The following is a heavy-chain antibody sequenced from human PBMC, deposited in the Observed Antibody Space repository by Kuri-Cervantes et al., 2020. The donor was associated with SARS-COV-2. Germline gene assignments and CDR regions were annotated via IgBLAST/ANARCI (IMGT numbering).Heavy chain of an antibody. Sequence: GASLKISCAASGFTFSSSAMHWVRQAPGKGLEWVAVISYDGSNKYYADSVKGRFTISRDNSKNTLYLQMNSLRAEDTAVYYCAREYCSSTSCGYYGMDVWGQGTTVTVSS. CDR2: ISYDGSNK. CDR1: GFTFSSSA. V-gene: IGHV3-30*01. J-gene: IGHJ6*02. D-gene: IGHD2-2*01. CDR3: AREYCSSTSCGYYGMDV.